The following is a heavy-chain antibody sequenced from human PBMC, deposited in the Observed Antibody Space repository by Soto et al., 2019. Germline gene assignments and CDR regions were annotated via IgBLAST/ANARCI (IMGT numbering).Heavy chain of an antibody. V-gene: IGHV1-69*04. CDR3: ARDQERRGDSTGYYVPDAFDI. CDR1: GGTFSTST. CDR2: TIPILDVA. Sequence: ASVKVSCKASGGTFSTSTFTWVRQAPGQGLEWMGRTIPILDVADYAQDFQGRVTITADKSTSTAYMELTSLTSKDTAVYYCARDQERRGDSTGYYVPDAFDIWGQGTMVTVSS. J-gene: IGHJ3*02. D-gene: IGHD3-22*01.